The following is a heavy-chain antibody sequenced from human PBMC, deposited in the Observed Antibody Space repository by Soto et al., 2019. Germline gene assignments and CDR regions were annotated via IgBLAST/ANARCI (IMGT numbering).Heavy chain of an antibody. V-gene: IGHV3-23*01. J-gene: IGHJ4*02. Sequence: GSLRLSCAASGFTFSSYAMSWVRQAPGKGLEWVSAISGSGGSTYYADSVKGRFTISRDNSKNTLYLQMNSLRAEDTAVYYCAKVMTLWFGELLSDYWGQGTLVTVSS. CDR3: AKVMTLWFGELLSDY. CDR1: GFTFSSYA. D-gene: IGHD3-10*01. CDR2: ISGSGGST.